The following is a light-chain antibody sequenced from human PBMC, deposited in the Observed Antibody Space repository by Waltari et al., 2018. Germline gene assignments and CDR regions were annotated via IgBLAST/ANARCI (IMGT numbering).Light chain of an antibody. CDR3: SSYTSSSTLV. CDR1: RSDVGGYNY. CDR2: DVS. V-gene: IGLV2-14*01. J-gene: IGLJ2*01. Sequence: QSALTQPASVSGSPGQSSTISCTGTRSDVGGYNYVSWYQQHPGKAPKLMIYDVSKRPSGVSNRFSGSKSGNTASLTISGLQAEDEADYYCSSYTSSSTLVFGGGTKLTVL.